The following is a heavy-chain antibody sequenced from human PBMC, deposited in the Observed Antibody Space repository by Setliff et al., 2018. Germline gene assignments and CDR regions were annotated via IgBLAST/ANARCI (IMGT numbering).Heavy chain of an antibody. V-gene: IGHV1-69*05. D-gene: IGHD5-18*01. CDR1: GGTFSRYA. J-gene: IGHJ4*02. Sequence: ASVKVSCKASGGTFSRYAISWVRQAPGQGLEWMGGSIPMYRTTKYAQKFQGRVTMTTDASTNTAYMELRSLGSDDTAVYYCATFRGYTYGYDYWGQGTLVTVSS. CDR2: SIPMYRTT. CDR3: ATFRGYTYGYDY.